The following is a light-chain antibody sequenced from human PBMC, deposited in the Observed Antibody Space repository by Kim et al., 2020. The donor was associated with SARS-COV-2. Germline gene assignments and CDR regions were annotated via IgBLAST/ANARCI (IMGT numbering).Light chain of an antibody. Sequence: LSPGERATLSCRASQYIDTYLAWYQQKPGQPPRLLIYDTSDRATGVPARFSGSGSGTDFTLTISSLESDDFAVYYCQQRDKWPLSFGGGTKVDIK. V-gene: IGKV3-11*01. CDR3: QQRDKWPLS. CDR1: QYIDTY. J-gene: IGKJ4*01. CDR2: DTS.